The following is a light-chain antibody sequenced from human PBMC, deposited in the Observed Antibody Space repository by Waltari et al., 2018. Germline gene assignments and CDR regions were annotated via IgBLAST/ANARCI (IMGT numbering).Light chain of an antibody. V-gene: IGKV4-1*01. CDR1: QSVLYSSNNKKY. CDR3: QQYYSTPET. CDR2: WAA. J-gene: IGKJ1*01. Sequence: DIVMTQSPDSLAVSLGERATINCKSSQSVLYSSNNKKYLAWYQQKPGQPPKLPIYWAATRESGVPDRFSGSGSGTDFTLTISSLQAEDVAVYYCQQYYSTPETFGQGTKVEIK.